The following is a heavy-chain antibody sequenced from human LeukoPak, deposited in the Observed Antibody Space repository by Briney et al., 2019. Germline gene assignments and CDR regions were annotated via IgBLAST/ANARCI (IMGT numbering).Heavy chain of an antibody. CDR1: GFTFSSYG. CDR3: AKDPYRYCSGGSCWNYFDY. Sequence: TGGSLRLSCAASGFTFSSYGMHWVRQAPGKGLEWVAFIRYDGSNKYYADSVKGRFTISRDNSKNTLYLQMNSLRAEDTALYYCAKDPYRYCSGGSCWNYFDYWGQGTLVTVSS. CDR2: IRYDGSNK. J-gene: IGHJ4*02. V-gene: IGHV3-30*02. D-gene: IGHD2-15*01.